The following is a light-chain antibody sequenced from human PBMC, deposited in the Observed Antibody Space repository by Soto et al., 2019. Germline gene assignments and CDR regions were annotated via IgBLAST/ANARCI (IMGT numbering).Light chain of an antibody. V-gene: IGKV3-15*01. CDR3: QQYNIWRSIT. CDR1: QSVGSN. J-gene: IGKJ5*01. CDR2: GAS. Sequence: IVMTQSPDTLSVSPGPSVCLSWRASQSVGSNLAWYQQKPGQSPRLLVYGASNTARGIPGRFSGSGSGTDFTLTISSLQSEDFAVYYCQQYNIWRSITFGPGTRLEIK.